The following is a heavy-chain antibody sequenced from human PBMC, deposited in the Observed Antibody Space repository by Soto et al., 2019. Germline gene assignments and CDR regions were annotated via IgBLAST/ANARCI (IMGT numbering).Heavy chain of an antibody. CDR2: IYPGDSDT. Sequence: EVQLVQSGAEVKKPGESLKISCTATGYFFSNYWIGWVRQMPGRGLEWMGIIYPGDSDTRYSPSFQGQVTISADKSISTVYLQWSSLKASDTAMYYCARHSYSDYRDEWGQGPHVTVSS. CDR1: GYFFSNYW. J-gene: IGHJ4*02. D-gene: IGHD1-26*01. CDR3: ARHSYSDYRDE. V-gene: IGHV5-51*01.